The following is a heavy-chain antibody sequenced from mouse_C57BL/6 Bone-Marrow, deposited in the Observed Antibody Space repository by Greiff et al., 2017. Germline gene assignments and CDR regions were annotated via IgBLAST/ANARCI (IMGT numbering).Heavy chain of an antibody. CDR1: GFTFSNYW. V-gene: IGHV6-3*01. CDR3: TVIITTVVATDYYAMDY. D-gene: IGHD1-1*01. J-gene: IGHJ4*01. Sequence: EVQRVESGGGLVQPGGSMKLSCVASGFTFSNYWMNWVRHSPEKGLEWVAQIRLKSDNYATHYAESVKGRFTISRDDSKSSVYLQMNNLRAEDTGIYYCTVIITTVVATDYYAMDYWGQGTSVTVSS. CDR2: IRLKSDNYAT.